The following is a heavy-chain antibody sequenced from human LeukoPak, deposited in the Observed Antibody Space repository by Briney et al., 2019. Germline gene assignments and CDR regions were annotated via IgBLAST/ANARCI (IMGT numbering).Heavy chain of an antibody. CDR1: GGTLSSDA. CDR2: IIPIFNTP. CDR3: AKEPSKYCSGSSCYAGSDV. J-gene: IGHJ3*01. V-gene: IGHV1-69*05. D-gene: IGHD2-15*01. Sequence: GSSVKVSCKASGGTLSSDALSWVRQTPGQGLEWMGAIIPIFNTPKYAQKFQGRVTITTDDYTNTAYMEFRSLRSDDTAVYYCAKEPSKYCSGSSCYAGSDVWGQGTLVIVSS.